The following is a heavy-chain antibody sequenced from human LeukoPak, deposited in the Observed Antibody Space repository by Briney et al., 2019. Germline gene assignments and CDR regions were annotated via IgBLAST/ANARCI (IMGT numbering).Heavy chain of an antibody. Sequence: PSETLSLTCTVSGGSISSYYWSWIRQPPGKGLEWIGYIYYSGSTKYNPSLKSRVTISVDTSKNQFSLKLSSVTAADTAVYYCARDVLWFGNNWFDPWGQGTLATVSS. CDR2: IYYSGST. D-gene: IGHD3-10*01. J-gene: IGHJ5*02. CDR1: GGSISSYY. CDR3: ARDVLWFGNNWFDP. V-gene: IGHV4-59*01.